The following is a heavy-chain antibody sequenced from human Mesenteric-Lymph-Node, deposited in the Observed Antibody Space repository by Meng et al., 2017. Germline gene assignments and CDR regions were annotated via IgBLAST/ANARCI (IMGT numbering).Heavy chain of an antibody. CDR3: ASLGYCSGGSCYLPPFDY. D-gene: IGHD2-15*01. J-gene: IGHJ4*02. CDR2: INPSGGST. CDR1: GYIFTHYY. Sequence: QLQCVQAGPEVRGPGASVEVSCKASGYIFTHYYIHWGRQAPGQGLEWLGRINPSGGSTSYAQKFQGRVTMTRDTSTSTVYMELSSLRSDDTAVYYCASLGYCSGGSCYLPPFDYWGQGTLVTVSS. V-gene: IGHV1-46*01.